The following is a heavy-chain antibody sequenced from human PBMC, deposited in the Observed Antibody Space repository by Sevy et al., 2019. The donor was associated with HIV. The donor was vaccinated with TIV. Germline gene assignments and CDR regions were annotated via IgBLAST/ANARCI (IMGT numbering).Heavy chain of an antibody. J-gene: IGHJ6*02. CDR1: GGTFSSYA. Sequence: ASVKVSCKASGGTFSSYAISWVRQAPGQVLEWMGGIIPIFGTANYAQKFQGRVTITADESTSTAYMELSSLRSEDTAVYYCASGWTVTPRGYYYYGMDVWGQGTTVTVSS. CDR2: IIPIFGTA. V-gene: IGHV1-69*13. D-gene: IGHD4-4*01. CDR3: ASGWTVTPRGYYYYGMDV.